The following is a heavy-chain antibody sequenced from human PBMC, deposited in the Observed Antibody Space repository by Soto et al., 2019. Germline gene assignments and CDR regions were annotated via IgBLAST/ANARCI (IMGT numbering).Heavy chain of an antibody. CDR3: ARERAAVGRYYNGMDV. Sequence: SETLSLTCTVSGGSISSYYWSWIRQPPGEGLEWIGYIYYTGSTNYNPSLKSRVTISLDTSKNQFSLKLSSVTAADTAVYFCARERAAVGRYYNGMDVWGQGTTVTVSS. D-gene: IGHD6-13*01. J-gene: IGHJ6*02. V-gene: IGHV4-59*01. CDR1: GGSISSYY. CDR2: IYYTGST.